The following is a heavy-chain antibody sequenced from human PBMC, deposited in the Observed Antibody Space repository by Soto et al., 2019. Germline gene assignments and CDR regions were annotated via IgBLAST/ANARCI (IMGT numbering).Heavy chain of an antibody. V-gene: IGHV3-11*01. D-gene: IGHD6-13*01. CDR1: GFTFSDYY. Sequence: QVQLVESGGGLVKPGGSLRLSCAASGFTFSDYYMTWIRQAPGKGLEWISFIRGSGKTIHFADSLEGRFTISRANAKNSVYLEMNSLRAEDTAVYYCARDAGYSSSLYFSWFDPWGLGTLVTVSS. CDR3: ARDAGYSSSLYFSWFDP. CDR2: IRGSGKTI. J-gene: IGHJ5*02.